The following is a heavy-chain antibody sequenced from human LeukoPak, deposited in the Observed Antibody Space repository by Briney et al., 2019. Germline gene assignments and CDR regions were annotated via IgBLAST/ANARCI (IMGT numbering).Heavy chain of an antibody. CDR2: INHSGST. V-gene: IGHV4-34*01. CDR3: ARGSVVVTAHIITHYYYYYMDV. CDR1: GGSFSGYY. J-gene: IGHJ6*03. Sequence: SETLSLTCAVYGGSFSGYYWSWIRQPPGKGLEWIGEINHSGSTNYNPSLMSRVTISADTSKNQFSLKLSSVTAADTAVYYCARGSVVVTAHIITHYYYYYMDVWGKGTTVTVSS. D-gene: IGHD2-21*02.